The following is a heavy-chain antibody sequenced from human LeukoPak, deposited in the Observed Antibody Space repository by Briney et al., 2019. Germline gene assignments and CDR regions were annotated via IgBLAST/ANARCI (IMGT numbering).Heavy chain of an antibody. Sequence: SETLSLTCTVSGGSISSYYWSWIRQPPGKGLEWIGYIYTSGSTNYNPSLKSRVTISVDTSKNQFSLKLSSVTAADTAVYYCARNPDSTDHYYYMDVWGKGTTVTVSS. CDR1: GGSISSYY. J-gene: IGHJ6*03. CDR2: IYTSGST. D-gene: IGHD3-22*01. CDR3: ARNPDSTDHYYYMDV. V-gene: IGHV4-4*09.